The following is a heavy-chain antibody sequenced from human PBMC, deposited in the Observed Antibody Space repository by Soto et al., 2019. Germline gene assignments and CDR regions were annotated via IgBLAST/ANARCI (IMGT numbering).Heavy chain of an antibody. V-gene: IGHV4-59*08. Sequence: SETLSLTCTVSGGSISSYYWSWIRQPPGKGLEWIGYIYYSGSTNYNPSLKSRVTISVDTSKNQFSLKLSSVTAADTAVYYCARSPYSSSTFDYWGQGTLVTVSS. CDR3: ARSPYSSSTFDY. J-gene: IGHJ4*02. CDR2: IYYSGST. D-gene: IGHD6-6*01. CDR1: GGSISSYY.